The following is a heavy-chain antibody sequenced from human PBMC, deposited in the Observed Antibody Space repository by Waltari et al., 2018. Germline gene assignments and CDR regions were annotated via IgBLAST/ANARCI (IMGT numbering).Heavy chain of an antibody. CDR1: GFSFSNYW. CDR3: TRATAVSFDY. V-gene: IGHV3-74*01. CDR2: INPDGSSI. D-gene: IGHD6-19*01. Sequence: EVQLVASGGGLVQPGGSLRLSCAASGFSFSNYWIHWVRQAPGKGLEWVSRINPDGSSISHADSVRGRFTITRDNAKNTLYLQMNSLRVDDTAVYYCTRATAVSFDYWGLGTLVTVSS. J-gene: IGHJ4*02.